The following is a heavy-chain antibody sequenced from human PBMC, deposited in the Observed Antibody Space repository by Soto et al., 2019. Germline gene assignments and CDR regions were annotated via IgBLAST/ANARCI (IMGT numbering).Heavy chain of an antibody. CDR3: AHSRRLSGYEYYYYCYAMDV. J-gene: IGHJ6*02. CDR2: IYWDDDK. V-gene: IGHV2-5*02. CDR1: GFSLSTSGVG. D-gene: IGHD5-12*01. Sequence: QITLKESGPTLVKPTQTLTLTCTFSGFSLSTSGVGVGWIRQPPGKALEWLALIYWDDDKRYSPSLKSRLTITNDTSKNPVVLTMTNMDPVDTATYYCAHSRRLSGYEYYYYCYAMDVWGQGTTVTVSS.